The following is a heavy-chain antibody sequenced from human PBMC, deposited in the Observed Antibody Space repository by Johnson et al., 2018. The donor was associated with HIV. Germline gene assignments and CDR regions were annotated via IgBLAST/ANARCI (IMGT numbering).Heavy chain of an antibody. D-gene: IGHD2-8*01. CDR3: ARGSLTDDGFAA. CDR1: GFTFSNAW. J-gene: IGHJ3*01. V-gene: IGHV3-15*01. CDR2: IKSKTDGGTT. Sequence: VQLVESGGGVVQPGRSLRLSCAASGFTFSNAWMSWVRQAPGKGLEWVGRIKSKTDGGTTDYAAPVKGRFTISRDDSKNTLYLQMNSLRAEDTAVYYCARGSLTDDGFAAWGQGTLVIVSS.